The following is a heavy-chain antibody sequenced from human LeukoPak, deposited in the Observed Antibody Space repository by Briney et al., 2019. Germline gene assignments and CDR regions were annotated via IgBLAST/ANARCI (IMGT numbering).Heavy chain of an antibody. D-gene: IGHD3-9*01. CDR3: ARDVATGYARDFDWLLRAVYFDY. J-gene: IGHJ4*02. V-gene: IGHV3-48*04. CDR1: GFTFSSYS. CDR2: ISSSSSTI. Sequence: HSGGSLRLSCAASGFTFSSYSMNWVRQAPGKGLEWVSYISSSSSTIYYADSVKGRFTISRDNAKNSLYLQMNSLRAEDTAVYYCARDVATGYARDFDWLLRAVYFDYWGQGTLVTVSS.